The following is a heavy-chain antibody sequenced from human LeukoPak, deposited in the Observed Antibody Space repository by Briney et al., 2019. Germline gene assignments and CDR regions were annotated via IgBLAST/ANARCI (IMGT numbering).Heavy chain of an antibody. CDR1: GYSFTSYW. CDR2: IYPGDSDT. CDR3: ARQRYYYDSSGTYFDY. D-gene: IGHD3-22*01. Sequence: GESLKISCKGSGYSFTSYWIGWVRQMPGKGPEWMGIIYPGDSDTRYSPSFQGQVTISADKSISTAYLQWSSLKASDTAMYYCARQRYYYDSSGTYFDYWGQGTLVTVSS. J-gene: IGHJ4*02. V-gene: IGHV5-51*01.